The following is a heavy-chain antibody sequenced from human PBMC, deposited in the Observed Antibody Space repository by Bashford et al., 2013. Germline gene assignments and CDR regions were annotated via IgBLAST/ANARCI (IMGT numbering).Heavy chain of an antibody. V-gene: IGHV5-51*01. J-gene: IGHJ4*02. CDR2: IYPGDSDT. D-gene: IGHD5-18*01. Sequence: GESLKISCKGSGYSFTSYWIGWVRQMPGKGLEWMGIIYPGDSDTRYSPSFQGQVTVSADKSISTAYLQWSSLKASDTAMYYCARQSRRSTFNSWIPNAPDYWGQGTLVTVSS. CDR3: ARQSRRSTFNSWIPNAPDY. CDR1: GYSFTSYW.